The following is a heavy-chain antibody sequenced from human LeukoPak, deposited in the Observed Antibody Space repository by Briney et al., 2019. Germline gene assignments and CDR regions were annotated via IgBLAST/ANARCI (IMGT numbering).Heavy chain of an antibody. CDR2: IYHSGST. V-gene: IGHV4-4*02. CDR1: GGSISSSNW. D-gene: IGHD2-2*01. Sequence: SETLSLTCAVSGGSISSSNWWSWVRQPPGKGLEWIGEIYHSGSTNYNPSLKSRVTISVDTSKNQFSLKLSSVTAADTAVYYCARDVVPAAMFSDYWGQGTLVTVSS. CDR3: ARDVVPAAMFSDY. J-gene: IGHJ4*02.